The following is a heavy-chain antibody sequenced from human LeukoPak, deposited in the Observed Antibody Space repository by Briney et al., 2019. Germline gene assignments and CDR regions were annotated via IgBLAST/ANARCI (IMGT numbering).Heavy chain of an antibody. D-gene: IGHD2-15*01. CDR2: ISGTGGTT. V-gene: IGHV3-23*01. CDR1: GFTFSSCA. Sequence: GGSLRLSCAASGFTFSSCAMSWVRQTPGKGLEWVSVISGTGGTTYDADSVKGRFTISRDNSKNTLYLQMNSLRAEDTAVYYCVKSPLNLGYCSGGSCHYFDYWGQGTLVTVSS. J-gene: IGHJ4*02. CDR3: VKSPLNLGYCSGGSCHYFDY.